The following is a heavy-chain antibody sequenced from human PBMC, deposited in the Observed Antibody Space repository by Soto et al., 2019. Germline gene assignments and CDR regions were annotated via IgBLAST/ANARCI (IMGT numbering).Heavy chain of an antibody. Sequence: PSQTLSLTCAISGDSVSSNSATWNWIRQSPSRGLEWLGRTYYRSTWYNDYAVSMRSRITINPDTSKNQFSLQLNSVTPEDTAVYYCTRDPEGRLYFDYWGQGTLVPSPQ. V-gene: IGHV6-1*01. CDR1: GDSVSSNSAT. D-gene: IGHD3-22*01. CDR2: TYYRSTWYN. J-gene: IGHJ4*02. CDR3: TRDPEGRLYFDY.